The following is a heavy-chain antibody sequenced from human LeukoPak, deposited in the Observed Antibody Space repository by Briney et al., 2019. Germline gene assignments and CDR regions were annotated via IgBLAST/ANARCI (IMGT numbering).Heavy chain of an antibody. CDR3: TSPSSSWPPFNDY. Sequence: PGGSLRLSCAASGFTFSGSAMHWVRQASGKGLEWVGRIRSKANSYATAYAASVKGRFTISRDDSKNTAYLQMNSLKTEDTAVYYCTSPSSSWPPFNDYWGQGTLVTVSS. J-gene: IGHJ4*02. CDR2: IRSKANSYAT. D-gene: IGHD6-13*01. V-gene: IGHV3-73*01. CDR1: GFTFSGSA.